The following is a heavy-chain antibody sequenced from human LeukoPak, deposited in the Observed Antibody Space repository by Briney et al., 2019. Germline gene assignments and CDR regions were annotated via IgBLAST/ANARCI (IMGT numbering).Heavy chain of an antibody. J-gene: IGHJ4*02. Sequence: AGGSLRLSCAASGSTFSDYYMSWIRQAPGKGLEWVSGISWNSGSIGYADSVKGRFTISRDNAKNSLYLQMNSLRAEDMALYYCAKLNGDSAWGYFDYWGQGTLVTVSS. D-gene: IGHD4-17*01. CDR1: GSTFSDYY. CDR3: AKLNGDSAWGYFDY. CDR2: ISWNSGSI. V-gene: IGHV3-9*03.